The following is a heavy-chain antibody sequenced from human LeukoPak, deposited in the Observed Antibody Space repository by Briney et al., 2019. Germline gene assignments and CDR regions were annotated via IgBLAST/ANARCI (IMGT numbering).Heavy chain of an antibody. CDR1: GFTFSAHA. CDR3: AKAPPGELHYYYYMDV. CDR2: ISFDGSNT. D-gene: IGHD1-7*01. Sequence: GGSLRLSCAASGFTFSAHAMHWVRQAPGKGLESVAVISFDGSNTYYPDSVKGRFTISRDNSKNTLYLQMNSLRAEDTAVYYCAKAPPGELHYYYYMDVWGKGTTVTVSS. V-gene: IGHV3-30-3*01. J-gene: IGHJ6*03.